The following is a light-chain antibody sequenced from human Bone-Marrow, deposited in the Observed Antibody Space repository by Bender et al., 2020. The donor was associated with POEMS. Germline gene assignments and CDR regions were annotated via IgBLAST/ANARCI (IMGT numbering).Light chain of an antibody. Sequence: QSVLTQPPSASGAPGQRVTLSCTGSSSNTGSGYDINWYQHLPGTAPKLLIYGYNNRPSGVPERFSGSSSGTKVTLTISGVQAEDEADYYCQSADSSDTYPVFGGGTQLTVL. V-gene: IGLV1-40*01. CDR1: SSNTGSGYD. J-gene: IGLJ3*02. CDR2: GYN. CDR3: QSADSSDTYPV.